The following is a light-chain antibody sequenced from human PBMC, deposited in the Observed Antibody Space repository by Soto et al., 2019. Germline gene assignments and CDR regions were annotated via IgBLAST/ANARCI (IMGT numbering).Light chain of an antibody. V-gene: IGKV3-20*01. J-gene: IGKJ4*01. CDR3: QQYGYSPGLA. CDR2: SAS. Sequence: TQSPSSLSASVGDRVTITCRASQSISSWLAWYQQKPGQAPRLLIYSASSRATGIPDRFSGSGSGTDFTLTISRLEPEDFAVYYCQQYGYSPGLACGGGTKVDIK. CDR1: QSISSW.